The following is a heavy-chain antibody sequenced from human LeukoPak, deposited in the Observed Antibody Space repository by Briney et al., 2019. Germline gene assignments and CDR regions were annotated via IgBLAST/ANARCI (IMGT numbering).Heavy chain of an antibody. D-gene: IGHD5-18*01. CDR1: GSTFSSYW. CDR3: ARDSRSYGLHGFDY. J-gene: IGHJ4*02. V-gene: IGHV3-74*01. Sequence: GGSLRLSCAASGSTFSSYWMHWVRQAPGKGLVWVSRINSDGSSTSYADSVKGRFTISRDNAKNTLYLQMNSLRAEDTAVYYCARDSRSYGLHGFDYWGQGTLVTVSS. CDR2: INSDGSST.